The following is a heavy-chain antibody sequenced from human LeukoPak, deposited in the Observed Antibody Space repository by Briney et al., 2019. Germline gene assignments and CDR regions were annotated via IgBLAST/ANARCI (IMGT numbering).Heavy chain of an antibody. CDR2: INPKRGDT. Sequence: ASVKVSCKASGYTFTGYYMHWVRQAPGQGLEWMGWINPKRGDTNYAQKFQGRVTMTRDTSISTVYMELSRLRSDDTAVYYCAGPYSSGWLGAFDIWGQGTMVTVSS. D-gene: IGHD6-19*01. CDR1: GYTFTGYY. J-gene: IGHJ3*02. CDR3: AGPYSSGWLGAFDI. V-gene: IGHV1-2*02.